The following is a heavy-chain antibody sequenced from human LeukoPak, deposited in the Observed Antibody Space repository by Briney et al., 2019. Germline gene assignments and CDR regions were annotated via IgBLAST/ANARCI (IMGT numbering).Heavy chain of an antibody. CDR3: ARGPRRRLRYFDWSSPKADY. CDR2: INPNSGNT. V-gene: IGHV1-8*01. Sequence: ASVKVSCKASGYTFTSYDINWVRQATGQGLEWMGWINPNSGNTGYAQKFQGRVTMTRNTSISTAYMELSSLRSEDTAVYYCARGPRRRLRYFDWSSPKADYWGQGTLVTVSS. J-gene: IGHJ4*02. CDR1: GYTFTSYD. D-gene: IGHD3-9*01.